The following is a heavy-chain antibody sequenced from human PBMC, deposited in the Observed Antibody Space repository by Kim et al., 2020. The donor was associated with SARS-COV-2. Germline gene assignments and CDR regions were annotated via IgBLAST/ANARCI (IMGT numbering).Heavy chain of an antibody. J-gene: IGHJ4*02. CDR1: GGSISSSSYY. V-gene: IGHV4-39*01. CDR3: ARGSVSESLGYCSSTSCHGPYYFDY. D-gene: IGHD2-2*01. Sequence: SETLSLTCTVSGGSISSSSYYWGWIRQPPGKGLEWIGSIYYSGSTYYNPSLKSRVTISVDTSKNQFSLKLSSVTAADTAVYYCARGSVSESLGYCSSTSCHGPYYFDYWGQGTLVTVSS. CDR2: IYYSGST.